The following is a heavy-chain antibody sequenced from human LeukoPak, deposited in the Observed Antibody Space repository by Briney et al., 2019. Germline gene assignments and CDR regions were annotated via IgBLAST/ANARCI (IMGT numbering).Heavy chain of an antibody. J-gene: IGHJ4*02. D-gene: IGHD3-22*01. CDR2: INPHSDGT. V-gene: IGHV1-2*02. Sequence: ASVKVSCMTSGFTFTGYYIHWVRQAPGQGLEWMGWINPHSDGTNYARKFQGRITLTRDTSITTAYMELRGLTYDDTAVYYCARADRSDWYFGYWGQGTLVTVSS. CDR1: GFTFTGYY. CDR3: ARADRSDWYFGY.